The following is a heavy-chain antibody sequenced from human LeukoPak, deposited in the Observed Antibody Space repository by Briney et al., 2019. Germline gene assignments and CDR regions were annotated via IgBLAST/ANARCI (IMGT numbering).Heavy chain of an antibody. J-gene: IGHJ5*02. CDR2: IYYSGST. Sequence: PSETLSLTCSVSGDFISRYYWSWIRQPPGKGLEWIGYIYYSGSTNYNPSLKSRVTVSLDASKTQFSLKLSSVTAADTAVYYCARVDYDSGGSYMRFDPWGQGSLVTVSS. CDR3: ARVDYDSGGSYMRFDP. V-gene: IGHV4-59*13. CDR1: GDFISRYY. D-gene: IGHD3-22*01.